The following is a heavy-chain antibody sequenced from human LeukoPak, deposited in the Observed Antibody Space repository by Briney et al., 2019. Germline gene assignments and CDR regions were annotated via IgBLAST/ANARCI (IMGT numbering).Heavy chain of an antibody. CDR3: ARDRYYDFWSGPYYYYGMDV. CDR2: IYNSGST. V-gene: IGHV4-31*03. Sequence: SGTLSLTCTVSGGSISSGGYYWSWIRQHPGKGLEWIGYIYNSGSTYYNPSLKSRVTISVDTSKNQFSLKLSSVTAADTAVYYCARDRYYDFWSGPYYYYGMDVWGQGTTVTVSS. D-gene: IGHD3-3*01. CDR1: GGSISSGGYY. J-gene: IGHJ6*02.